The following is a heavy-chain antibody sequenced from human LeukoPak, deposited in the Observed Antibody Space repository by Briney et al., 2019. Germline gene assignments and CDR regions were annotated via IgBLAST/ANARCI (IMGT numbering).Heavy chain of an antibody. CDR1: GFIVSSNY. CDR2: IYSGGST. V-gene: IGHV3-53*01. J-gene: IGHJ3*02. CDR3: ARSYYYESSGYSAFDI. D-gene: IGHD3-22*01. Sequence: TGGSLRLSCAASGFIVSSNYMSGVRQAPGKGLEWVSLIYSGGSTYYADSVKGRFTISRDNSKNTLYLQMNSLRAEDTAVYYCARSYYYESSGYSAFDIWGQGTMVTVSS.